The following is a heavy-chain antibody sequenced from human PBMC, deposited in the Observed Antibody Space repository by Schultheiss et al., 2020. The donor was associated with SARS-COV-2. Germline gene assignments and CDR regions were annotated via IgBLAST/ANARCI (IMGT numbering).Heavy chain of an antibody. Sequence: GGSLRLSCAASGFTFSSYSMNWVRQAPGKGLVWVSSISSSSSYIYYADSMKGRFTVSRDNAKKSLYLQMDRLRAEDTAVYYCVRDSGSYSDLSWFDPWGHGTLVTVSS. V-gene: IGHV3-21*01. CDR3: VRDSGSYSDLSWFDP. CDR2: ISSSSSYI. D-gene: IGHD1-26*01. CDR1: GFTFSSYS. J-gene: IGHJ5*02.